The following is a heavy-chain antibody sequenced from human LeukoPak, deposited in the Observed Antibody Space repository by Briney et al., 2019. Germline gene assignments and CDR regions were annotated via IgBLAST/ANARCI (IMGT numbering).Heavy chain of an antibody. D-gene: IGHD3-22*01. CDR3: ARGPYYYDSSGLNWFDP. CDR2: IYTSGST. V-gene: IGHV4-61*02. CDR1: GGSISSGSYY. Sequence: PSQTLSLTCTVSGGSISSGSYYWSWIRQPAGKGLEWIGRIYTSGSTNYNPSLKSRVTMSVDTSKNQFSLKLSSVTAADTAVYYCARGPYYYDSSGLNWFDPWGQGTLVTVSS. J-gene: IGHJ5*02.